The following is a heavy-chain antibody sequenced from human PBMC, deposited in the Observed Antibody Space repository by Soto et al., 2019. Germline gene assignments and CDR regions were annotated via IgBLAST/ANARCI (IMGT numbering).Heavy chain of an antibody. V-gene: IGHV1-69*02. J-gene: IGHJ4*02. CDR3: ARGDRDGYNGVPDY. CDR1: GGTFSSYT. D-gene: IGHD2-8*01. Sequence: QVQLVQSGAEVKKPGSSVKVSCKASGGTFSSYTISWVRQAPGQGIEWMGRIIPILGIANYAQKFQGRVTITADKSTSTAYMELSSLRSEDTAVYYCARGDRDGYNGVPDYWGQGTLVTVSS. CDR2: IIPILGIA.